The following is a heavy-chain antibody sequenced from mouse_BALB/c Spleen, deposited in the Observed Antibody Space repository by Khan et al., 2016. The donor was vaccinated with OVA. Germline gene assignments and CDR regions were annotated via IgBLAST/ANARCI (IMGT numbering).Heavy chain of an antibody. CDR3: ARNRESDYFDY. Sequence: QVQLKRSGPGLVTPSQSLSITCTVSGFSLTNYGVHWVRQPPGKGLEWLGIIWAGGSTNYNSALMSRLSISKDNSRSQVFLKMNSLQTDDTAMYFCARNRESDYFDYWGQGTTLTVSS. V-gene: IGHV2-9*02. CDR2: IWAGGST. CDR1: GFSLTNYG. J-gene: IGHJ2*01.